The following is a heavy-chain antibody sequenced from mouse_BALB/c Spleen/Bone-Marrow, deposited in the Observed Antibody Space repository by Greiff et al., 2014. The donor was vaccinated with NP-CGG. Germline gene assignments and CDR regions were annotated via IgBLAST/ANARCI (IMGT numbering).Heavy chain of an antibody. V-gene: IGHV5-6*01. J-gene: IGHJ3*01. CDR3: ARPFTTVVATVFAY. CDR1: GFSFSGYG. D-gene: IGHD1-1*01. CDR2: IGVGGTYT. Sequence: EVQLQQSGGDLVKPGGSLKLSCAASGFSFSGYGMSWVRQTPDKRLEWVATIGVGGTYTYYPDSVKGRFTISRDNAKNTLYLRMSSLKSEDIAMYYCARPFTTVVATVFAYWGQGLWSLSLQ.